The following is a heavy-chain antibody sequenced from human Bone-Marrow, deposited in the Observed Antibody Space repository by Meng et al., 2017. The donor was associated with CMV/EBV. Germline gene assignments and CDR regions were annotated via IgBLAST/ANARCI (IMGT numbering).Heavy chain of an antibody. J-gene: IGHJ4*02. CDR2: ISSSSSYI. D-gene: IGHD1-26*01. CDR1: GFTFSSYS. Sequence: GGSLRLSCAASGFTFSSYSMNRVRQAPGKGLEWVSSISSSSSYIYYAESVKGRFTISRDNAKNSLYLQMNSLRAEDTAVYYCARAGSGGYFDYWGQGTLVTVSS. V-gene: IGHV3-21*01. CDR3: ARAGSGGYFDY.